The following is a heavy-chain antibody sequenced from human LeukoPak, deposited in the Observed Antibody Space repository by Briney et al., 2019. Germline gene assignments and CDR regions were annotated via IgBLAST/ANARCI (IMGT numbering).Heavy chain of an antibody. V-gene: IGHV4-38-2*02. Sequence: PSETLSLTCAVSGYSISSGYYWGWVRQPPGKWLEWIASIYYRGTTYYKASLKSRLTVSRNTSKNEFSLKVRSVTVADTDVYYCAREDEYDAWNEESSRDYWGKGIMVTVSS. J-gene: IGHJ4*02. CDR2: IYYRGTT. D-gene: IGHD3-3*01. CDR3: AREDEYDAWNEESSRDY. CDR1: GYSISSGYY.